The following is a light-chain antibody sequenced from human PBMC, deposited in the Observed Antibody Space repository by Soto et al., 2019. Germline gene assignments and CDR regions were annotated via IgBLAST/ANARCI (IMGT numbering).Light chain of an antibody. CDR2: AAS. Sequence: DLQMTQSPSSLSASVGDRVTITCRASQSISSYLHWYQQKPGKAPKLLIYAASSLQSGVPSRFSGSGSVTDFNLTISSLQPEDFATYDCQQSHSTLGTFGQGTKVEVK. J-gene: IGKJ1*01. CDR1: QSISSY. V-gene: IGKV1-39*01. CDR3: QQSHSTLGT.